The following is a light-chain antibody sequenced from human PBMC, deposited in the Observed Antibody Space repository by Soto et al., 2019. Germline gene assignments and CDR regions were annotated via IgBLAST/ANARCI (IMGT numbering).Light chain of an antibody. CDR3: QQRFT. CDR1: QSVSNS. CDR2: DAS. J-gene: IGKJ2*01. Sequence: EIVLTQSPATLSLSPGERATLSCRASQSVSNSLAWYHQRPGQSPRLLIFDASNRVTGLPARFSGSGSGTDFTLTISSLEPEDFGVYYCQQRFTFGQGTRLEI. V-gene: IGKV3-11*01.